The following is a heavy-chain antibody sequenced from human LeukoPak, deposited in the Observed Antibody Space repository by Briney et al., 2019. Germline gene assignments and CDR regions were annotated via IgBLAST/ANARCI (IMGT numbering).Heavy chain of an antibody. D-gene: IGHD2-2*03. V-gene: IGHV4-34*01. J-gene: IGHJ4*02. CDR3: ARVGIVVAPAQFDY. Sequence: PSETLSLTCAVYGGSFSGYYWSWIRQPPGKGLEWIGEINHSGSTNYNPSLKSRVTISVDTSKNQFSLKLSSVTAADTAVYYCARVGIVVAPAQFDYWGQGTLVTVSS. CDR1: GGSFSGYY. CDR2: INHSGST.